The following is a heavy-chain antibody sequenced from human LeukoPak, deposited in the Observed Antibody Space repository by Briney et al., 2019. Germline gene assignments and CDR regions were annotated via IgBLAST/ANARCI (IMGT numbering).Heavy chain of an antibody. Sequence: GGSLRLSCAASGFTFSSYWMSWVRQAPVKGLEWVANIKQDGSEKYYVDSVKGRFTISRDNAKNSLYLQMNSLRADDTAVYYCAKELSSGYGMEVWGQGTTVTVSS. J-gene: IGHJ6*02. D-gene: IGHD6-19*01. CDR2: IKQDGSEK. CDR3: AKELSSGYGMEV. CDR1: GFTFSSYW. V-gene: IGHV3-7*01.